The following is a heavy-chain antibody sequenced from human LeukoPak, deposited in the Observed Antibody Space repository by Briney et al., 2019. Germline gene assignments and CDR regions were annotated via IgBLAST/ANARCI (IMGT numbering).Heavy chain of an antibody. D-gene: IGHD3-22*01. CDR1: GGSISSYY. J-gene: IGHJ3*02. V-gene: IGHV4-59*08. CDR3: GRHVSPIFWSIWPGESSGYPHAFDM. Sequence: NPSETLSRTCTVSGGSISSYYWSWIRQPPADGREWGGYVYYSRSTNYNPPLKSRVTITVATSKNQYHLKLRYVTAADTAVYYCGRHVSPIFWSIWPGESSGYPHAFDMWGQGTMVPVPS. CDR2: VYYSRST.